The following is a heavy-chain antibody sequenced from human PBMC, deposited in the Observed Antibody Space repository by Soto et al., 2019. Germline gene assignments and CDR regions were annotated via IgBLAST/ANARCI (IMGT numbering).Heavy chain of an antibody. J-gene: IGHJ4*02. CDR2: FYDGNT. CDR3: ATTRGXXXXXSFEY. D-gene: IGHD3-10*01. Sequence: SETLSLTCIVSGGSITRRSXYWAWIRQPPGKGREWVGTFYDGNTXXXPSIRSRITIAVDTSKNQFSLKLKSVAAADTAFYYCATTRGXXXXXSFEYWGXGMLVTVSS. V-gene: IGHV4-39*01. CDR1: GGSITRRSXY.